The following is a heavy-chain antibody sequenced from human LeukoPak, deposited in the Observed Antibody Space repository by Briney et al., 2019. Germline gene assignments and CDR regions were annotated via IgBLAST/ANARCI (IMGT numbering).Heavy chain of an antibody. CDR3: ARITVTTRGGYYYGMDV. D-gene: IGHD4-17*01. CDR2: IYTSGST. CDR1: GGSLSNYY. Sequence: SETLSLTCSVSGGSLSNYYWSWIRQPPGKGLEWIGRIYTSGSTNYNPSLKSRVTMSVDTSKNQFSLKLSSVTAADTAVYYCARITVTTRGGYYYGMDVWGQGTTVTVSS. V-gene: IGHV4-4*07. J-gene: IGHJ6*02.